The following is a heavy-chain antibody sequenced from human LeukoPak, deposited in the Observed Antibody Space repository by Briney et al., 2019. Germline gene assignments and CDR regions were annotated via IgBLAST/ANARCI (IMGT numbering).Heavy chain of an antibody. V-gene: IGHV3-43*01. CDR3: AKGLVGTTLVDS. CDR2: ISRDGDIT. Sequence: GGSLRLSCAASGFPFNAYTMHWVRQAPGKGLEWFSLISRDGDITYYADSLKGRFTISRDNSKNSLYLQMNSLRSEDTAFYYCAKGLVGTTLVDSWGQGTLVTVSS. CDR1: GFPFNAYT. J-gene: IGHJ4*02. D-gene: IGHD1-1*01.